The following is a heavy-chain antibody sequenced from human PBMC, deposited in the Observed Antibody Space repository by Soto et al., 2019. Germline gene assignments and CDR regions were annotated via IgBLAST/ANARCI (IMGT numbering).Heavy chain of an antibody. CDR2: INAANGDT. D-gene: IGHD3-22*01. V-gene: IGHV1-3*01. Sequence: SXKVSCKASGYTXTSYPMHWVRQAPGQGLEWMGWINAANGDTKYSQKFQGRVTITRDPSAITAYMELSSLRSEDTSVYYCARDWTHYDSSGPGDYWGQGTLVTVSS. CDR1: GYTXTSYP. CDR3: ARDWTHYDSSGPGDY. J-gene: IGHJ4*02.